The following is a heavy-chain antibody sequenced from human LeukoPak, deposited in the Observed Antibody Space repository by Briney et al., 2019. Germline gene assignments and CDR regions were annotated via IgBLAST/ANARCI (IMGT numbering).Heavy chain of an antibody. D-gene: IGHD3-22*01. V-gene: IGHV1-2*02. CDR2: INPNSGGT. CDR3: ARGGTYYYDSSGYSDPFDY. J-gene: IGHJ4*02. Sequence: ASVKVSCKASGYTFTGYYMHWVRQAPGQGLEWMGWINPNSGGTNYAQKFQGRVTMTRDTSISTAYMELSRLRSDDTAVYYCARGGTYYYDSSGYSDPFDYWGQGTLVTVSS. CDR1: GYTFTGYY.